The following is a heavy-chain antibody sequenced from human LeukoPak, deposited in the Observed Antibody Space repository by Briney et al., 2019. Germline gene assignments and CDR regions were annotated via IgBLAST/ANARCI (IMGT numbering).Heavy chain of an antibody. CDR2: IWYGGSNK. J-gene: IGHJ6*04. Sequence: PGGSLRLSCAASGFTFSSYGMHWVRQAPGKGLEWVAVIWYGGSNKYYADSVKGRFTISRDNSKNTLYLQMNSLRAEDTAVYYCARDLFRAAAGKRAYYYGMDVWGKGTTVTVSS. D-gene: IGHD6-13*01. V-gene: IGHV3-33*01. CDR3: ARDLFRAAAGKRAYYYGMDV. CDR1: GFTFSSYG.